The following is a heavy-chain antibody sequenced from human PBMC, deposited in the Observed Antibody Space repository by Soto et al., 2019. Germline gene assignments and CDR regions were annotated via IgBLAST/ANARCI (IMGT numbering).Heavy chain of an antibody. CDR3: ARALGLGGAFDI. CDR1: GFTFSDYY. CDR2: ITRSGSRI. J-gene: IGHJ3*02. V-gene: IGHV3-11*01. Sequence: QVPLVESGGGLVQPGGSLRLSCAASGFTFSDYYMGWIRQAPGKGLEWVANITRSGSRIYSADSVKGRFTISRDNTKNSLYLQMNSLRAEDTALYYCARALGLGGAFDIWGQGTTVTVSS. D-gene: IGHD7-27*01.